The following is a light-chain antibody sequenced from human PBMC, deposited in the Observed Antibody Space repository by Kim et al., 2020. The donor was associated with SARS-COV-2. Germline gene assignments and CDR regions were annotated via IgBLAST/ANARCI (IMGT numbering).Light chain of an antibody. J-gene: IGKJ4*01. CDR3: RQYSNWPPYT. Sequence: SPGKRATLTCRAGKGFSSNLAWYRQKPGQAPRLLIYGASTRAPGIPGRFIGGGSGTRFTLTIDGLQSENFAFFYVRQYSNWPPYTFGRGTKVNIK. CDR2: GAS. CDR1: KGFSSN. V-gene: IGKV3-15*01.